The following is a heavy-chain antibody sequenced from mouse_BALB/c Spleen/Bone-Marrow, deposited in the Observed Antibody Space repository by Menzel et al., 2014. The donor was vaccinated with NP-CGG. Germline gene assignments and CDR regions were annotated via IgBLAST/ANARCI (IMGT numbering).Heavy chain of an antibody. CDR2: IIYSGST. V-gene: IGHV3-2*02. Sequence: VQLQQSGPGLVKPSQSLSLTCTVTGYSITSDYAWNWIRQFPGIKLELMGYIIYSGSTIYTPSLKSRISITRDTSKNQFFLQLNSVTTEDTATYYCAGTWYFDVWGAGTTVTVSS. CDR3: AGTWYFDV. CDR1: GYSITSDYA. D-gene: IGHD4-1*01. J-gene: IGHJ1*01.